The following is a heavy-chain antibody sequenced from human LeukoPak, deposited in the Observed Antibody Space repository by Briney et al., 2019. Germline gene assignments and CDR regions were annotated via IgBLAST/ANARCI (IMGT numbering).Heavy chain of an antibody. CDR2: IYTSGST. J-gene: IGHJ3*02. V-gene: IGHV4-4*07. CDR1: GGSFSSYY. D-gene: IGHD2-2*01. Sequence: SETLSLTCTVSGGSFSSYYWSWIRQPAGKGLEWIGRIYTSGSTNYNPSLKSRVTMSVDTSKNQFSLKLSSVTAADTAVYYCARQPGDIVVVPAPEAFDIWGQGTMVTVSS. CDR3: ARQPGDIVVVPAPEAFDI.